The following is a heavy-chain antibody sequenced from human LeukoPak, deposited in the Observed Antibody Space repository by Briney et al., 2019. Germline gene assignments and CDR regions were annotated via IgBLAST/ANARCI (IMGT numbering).Heavy chain of an antibody. Sequence: PGGSLRLSCAASGFTLGDYDIHWVRQAPGKGPEWVSSISSNSDTIAYAEPVKGRFTVSRDNTINSLYLQMDSLRVEDTALYYCLTSSVDHWGQGTLVTGSS. CDR3: LTSSVDH. J-gene: IGHJ4*02. CDR1: GFTLGDYD. V-gene: IGHV3-9*01. CDR2: ISSNSDTI.